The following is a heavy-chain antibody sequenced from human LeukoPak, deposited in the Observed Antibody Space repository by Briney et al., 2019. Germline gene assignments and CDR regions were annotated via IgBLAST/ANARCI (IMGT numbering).Heavy chain of an antibody. CDR3: ARAPGDSRRYYYYYMDV. V-gene: IGHV1-69*01. D-gene: IGHD3-16*01. Sequence: SVKVSCKASGGTFSSYAISWVRQAPGQGLEWMGGIIPIFGTANYAQKFQGRVTITADESTSTAYMELSSLRSEDTAVYYCARAPGDSRRYYYYYMDVWGKGTTVTVSS. CDR1: GGTFSSYA. J-gene: IGHJ6*03. CDR2: IIPIFGTA.